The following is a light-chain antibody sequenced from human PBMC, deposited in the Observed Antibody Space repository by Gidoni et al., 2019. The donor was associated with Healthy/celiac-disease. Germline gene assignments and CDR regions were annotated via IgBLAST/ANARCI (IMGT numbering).Light chain of an antibody. CDR3: QAWDSSTGV. CDR1: KLGDKY. J-gene: IGLJ2*01. V-gene: IGLV3-1*01. CDR2: QDS. Sequence: SSELTPPPSVSVSPAPTASSTCSGDKLGDKYACWYQQEPGQSPVLVIDQDSKRPSGIPERFSGSNSGNTATLTISGTQAMDEADYYCQAWDSSTGVFGGGTKLTVL.